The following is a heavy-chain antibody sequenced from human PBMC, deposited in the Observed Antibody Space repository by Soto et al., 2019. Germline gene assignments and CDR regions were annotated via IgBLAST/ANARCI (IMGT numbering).Heavy chain of an antibody. Sequence: GGSLRLSCAASGFTFSDYAMHWVRQAPGKGLEWVAVVSHDGRNTYYADSVKGRFTISRDSSKNTVSLEMTSLRAEDTAVYYCAKGGRQWLVTSDFNYWGQGALVTAPQ. V-gene: IGHV3-30*18. D-gene: IGHD6-19*01. CDR3: AKGGRQWLVTSDFNY. CDR2: VSHDGRNT. J-gene: IGHJ4*02. CDR1: GFTFSDYA.